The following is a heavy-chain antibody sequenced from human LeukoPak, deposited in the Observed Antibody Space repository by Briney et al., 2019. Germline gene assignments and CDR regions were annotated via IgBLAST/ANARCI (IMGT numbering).Heavy chain of an antibody. CDR1: GFTFSSYS. V-gene: IGHV3-21*01. CDR2: ISSSSSYI. Sequence: GGSLRLSCAASGFTFSSYSMNWVRQAPGKGLEWVSSISSSSSYIYYADSVKGRFTISRDNAKNSLYLQMNSLRAEDTAVYYCARDQNYYDSSGYDHWGQGTLVTVCS. D-gene: IGHD3-22*01. J-gene: IGHJ4*02. CDR3: ARDQNYYDSSGYDH.